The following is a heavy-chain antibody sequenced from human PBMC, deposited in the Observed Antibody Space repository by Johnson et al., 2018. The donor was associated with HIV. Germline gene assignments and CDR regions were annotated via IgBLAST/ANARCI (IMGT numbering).Heavy chain of an antibody. CDR1: GFTFSSYA. V-gene: IGHV3-30-3*01. J-gene: IGHJ3*01. CDR2: ISYDGSNK. CDR3: ARDPTYRPGAFDL. D-gene: IGHD1-14*01. Sequence: QVQLVESGGGVVQPGRSLRLSCAASGFTFSSYAVHWVRQAPGKGLEWVAIISYDGSNKYYADSVKGRFTISRDNSKDTLYLQMNSLRAEDTAVYYCARDPTYRPGAFDLWGQGTMVTVSS.